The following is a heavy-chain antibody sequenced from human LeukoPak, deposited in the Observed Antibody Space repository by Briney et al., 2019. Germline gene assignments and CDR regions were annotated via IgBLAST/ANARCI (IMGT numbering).Heavy chain of an antibody. J-gene: IGHJ5*02. Sequence: GASVKVSFKASGYTFTGYYMHWVRQPPGQGLEWMGWINPNSGGTNYAQKFQGRVTMTRDTSISTAYMELSRLRSDDTAVYYCARAHYDILTGYKNWFDPWGQGTLVTVSS. V-gene: IGHV1-2*02. CDR3: ARAHYDILTGYKNWFDP. D-gene: IGHD3-9*01. CDR1: GYTFTGYY. CDR2: INPNSGGT.